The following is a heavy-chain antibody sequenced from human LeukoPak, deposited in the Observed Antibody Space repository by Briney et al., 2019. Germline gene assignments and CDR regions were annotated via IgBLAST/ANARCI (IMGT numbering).Heavy chain of an antibody. Sequence: PAGRSLRLSCAASGFTFDDYAMHWVRQAPGKGLEWVSGISWNSGSIGYADSVKGRFTISRDNAKNSLYLQMNSLRAEDTALYYCAKDSTPWGIAVAGRGTRPYFDYWGQGTLVTVSS. CDR1: GFTFDDYA. D-gene: IGHD6-19*01. CDR2: ISWNSGSI. J-gene: IGHJ4*02. CDR3: AKDSTPWGIAVAGRGTRPYFDY. V-gene: IGHV3-9*01.